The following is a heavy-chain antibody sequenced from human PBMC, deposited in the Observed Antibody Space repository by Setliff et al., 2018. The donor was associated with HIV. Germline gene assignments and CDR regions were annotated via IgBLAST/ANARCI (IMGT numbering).Heavy chain of an antibody. J-gene: IGHJ4*02. D-gene: IGHD6-13*01. CDR2: LYFSGSA. Sequence: SETLSLTCTVSGGSMSGSSYYWGWIRQPPGKGLEWIGTLYFSGSASYNSSLKSRVTISGDTSKNQFSLNLTSVTAADTAGYYCARDAASAGTWDWGQGTLVTVSS. CDR1: GGSMSGSSYY. CDR3: ARDAASAGTWD. V-gene: IGHV4-39*07.